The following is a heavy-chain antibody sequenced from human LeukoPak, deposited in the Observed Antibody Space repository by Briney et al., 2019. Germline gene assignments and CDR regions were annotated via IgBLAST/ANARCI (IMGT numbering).Heavy chain of an antibody. V-gene: IGHV3-53*01. Sequence: PGGSLRLSCAASGFTASGIYMTWVRHAPGKGLEWVAVIYSNGSTYYADSVKGRFTISRDNSKNMLYLQMNSLRAEDTALYYCARRNRWLDGFDIWGQGTMVTVSS. CDR3: ARRNRWLDGFDI. CDR2: IYSNGST. D-gene: IGHD2-15*01. J-gene: IGHJ3*02. CDR1: GFTASGIY.